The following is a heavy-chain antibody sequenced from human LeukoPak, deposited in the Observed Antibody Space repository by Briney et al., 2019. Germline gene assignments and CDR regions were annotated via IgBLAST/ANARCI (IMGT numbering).Heavy chain of an antibody. J-gene: IGHJ4*02. D-gene: IGHD3-16*01. CDR1: GGSISSSSYY. V-gene: IGHV4-39*07. Sequence: SETLSLTCTVSGGSISSSSYYWGWIRQPPGKGLEWIGSIYYSGSTYYNPSLKSRVTISVDTSKNQFSLKLSSVTAADTAVYYCASNPGLGGRYIDYWGQGTLVTVSS. CDR3: ASNPGLGGRYIDY. CDR2: IYYSGST.